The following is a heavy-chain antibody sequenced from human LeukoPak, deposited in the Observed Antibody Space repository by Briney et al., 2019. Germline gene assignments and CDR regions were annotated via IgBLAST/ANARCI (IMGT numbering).Heavy chain of an antibody. J-gene: IGHJ4*02. CDR2: IYSGGNT. CDR3: ARVGDYYGSGMGY. D-gene: IGHD3-10*01. V-gene: IGHV3-66*01. Sequence: GGSLRLSCAASGFTFSDYYMSWIRQAPGKGLEWVSVIYSGGNTNYADFVKGRFTISRDSSKNTVFLQMNSLRVDDTAVYYCARVGDYYGSGMGYWGQGTLVSVSS. CDR1: GFTFSDYY.